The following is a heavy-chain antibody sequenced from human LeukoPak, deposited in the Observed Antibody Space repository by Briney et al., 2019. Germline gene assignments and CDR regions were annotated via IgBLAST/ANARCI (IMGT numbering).Heavy chain of an antibody. CDR3: ARGLYYGGAFDI. D-gene: IGHD4-23*01. CDR2: INHSGST. Sequence: SETLSLTCAVYGGSFSGYYWSWICQPPGKGLEWIGEINHSGSTNYNPSLKSRVTISVDTSKNQFSLKLSSVTAADTAVYYCARGLYYGGAFDIWGQGTMVAVSS. J-gene: IGHJ3*02. CDR1: GGSFSGYY. V-gene: IGHV4-34*01.